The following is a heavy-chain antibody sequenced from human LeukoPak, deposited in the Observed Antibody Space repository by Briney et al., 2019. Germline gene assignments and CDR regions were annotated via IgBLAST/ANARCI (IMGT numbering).Heavy chain of an antibody. J-gene: IGHJ4*02. CDR3: ARDLIAH. D-gene: IGHD2/OR15-2a*01. V-gene: IGHV3-30*01. Sequence: GGSLRLSCAASGFTFSSYAMHWVRQAPGKGLEWVAVISYDGSNKYYADSVKGRFTISRDNSKNTLYLQMNSLRAEDTAVYYCARDLIAHWGQGTLVTVSS. CDR1: GFTFSSYA. CDR2: ISYDGSNK.